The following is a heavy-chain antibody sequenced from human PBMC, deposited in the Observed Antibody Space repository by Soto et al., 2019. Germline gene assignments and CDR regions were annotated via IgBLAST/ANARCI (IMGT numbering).Heavy chain of an antibody. D-gene: IGHD6-13*01. J-gene: IGHJ6*03. CDR3: ARIAAAGTGAYYMDV. Sequence: GESLKISCKGSGYSFTSYWIGWVRQMPGKGLEWMGIIYPGDSDTRYSPSFQGQVTISADKSISTAYLQWSSLKASDTAMYYCARIAAAGTGAYYMDVWGKGTTVTVSS. CDR2: IYPGDSDT. CDR1: GYSFTSYW. V-gene: IGHV5-51*01.